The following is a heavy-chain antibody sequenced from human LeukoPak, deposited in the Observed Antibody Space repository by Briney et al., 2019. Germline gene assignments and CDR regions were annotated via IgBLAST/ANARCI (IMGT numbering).Heavy chain of an antibody. D-gene: IGHD6-6*01. CDR3: ARGFEYSSSSEAPTYMDV. J-gene: IGHJ6*03. V-gene: IGHV3-11*04. CDR2: ISSSGSTI. CDR1: GFTFSDYY. Sequence: TGGSLRLSCAASGFTFSDYYMSWIRQAPGKGLEWVSYISSSGSTIYYADSVKGRFTISRDNSKNTLYLQMNSLRAEDTAVYYCARGFEYSSSSEAPTYMDVWGKGTTVTVSS.